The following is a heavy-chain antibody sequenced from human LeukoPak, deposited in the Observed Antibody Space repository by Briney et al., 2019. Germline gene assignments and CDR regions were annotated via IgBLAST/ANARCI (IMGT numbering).Heavy chain of an antibody. CDR1: GGSISSSNW. Sequence: SETPSLTCAVSGGSISSSNWWSWVRQPPGKGLEWLGEIYYGGSTNYNTSLKSRVTISVDTSKNQFSLKLSSVTAEDTAVYYCASMGIVGASYYFDYWGQGTLVTVSS. V-gene: IGHV4-4*02. CDR2: IYYGGST. D-gene: IGHD1-26*01. CDR3: ASMGIVGASYYFDY. J-gene: IGHJ4*02.